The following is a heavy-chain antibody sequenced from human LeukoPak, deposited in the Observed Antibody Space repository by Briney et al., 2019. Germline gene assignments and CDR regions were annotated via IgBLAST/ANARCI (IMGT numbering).Heavy chain of an antibody. Sequence: GGSLRLSCAASGFTFSSYAMSWVRQAPGKGLEWVSAISGSGGSTYYADSVKGRFTISRDNAKNSLYLQMNSLRAEDTAVYYCARGEYYGSGSYYNLNDYWGQGTLVTVSS. CDR1: GFTFSSYA. CDR3: ARGEYYGSGSYYNLNDY. D-gene: IGHD3-10*01. V-gene: IGHV3-23*01. J-gene: IGHJ4*02. CDR2: ISGSGGST.